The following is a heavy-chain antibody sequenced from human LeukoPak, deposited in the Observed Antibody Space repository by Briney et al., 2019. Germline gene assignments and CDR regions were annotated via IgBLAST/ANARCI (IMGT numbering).Heavy chain of an antibody. CDR2: IYYSGST. CDR1: TFSSYW. J-gene: IGHJ4*02. CDR3: ARASFYGSGTYYQRVDY. D-gene: IGHD3-10*01. V-gene: IGHV4-39*07. Sequence: TFSSYWMSWVRQPPGKGLEWIGTIYYSGSTYYNPSLKSRVTISVDTSKNQFSLKLSSVTAADTAVYYCARASFYGSGTYYQRVDYWGQGTLVTVSS.